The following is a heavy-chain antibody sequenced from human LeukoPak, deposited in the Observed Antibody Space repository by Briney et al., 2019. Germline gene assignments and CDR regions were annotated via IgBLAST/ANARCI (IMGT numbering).Heavy chain of an antibody. Sequence: GGSLRPSCAASGFTFSSYWMSWVRQAPGKGLEWVANIKQDGSEKYYVDSVKGRFTISRDNAKNSLYLQMNSLRAEDMAVYYCARPYNWNEGGAFDIWGQGTMVTVSS. J-gene: IGHJ3*02. CDR1: GFTFSSYW. CDR2: IKQDGSEK. V-gene: IGHV3-7*01. CDR3: ARPYNWNEGGAFDI. D-gene: IGHD1-20*01.